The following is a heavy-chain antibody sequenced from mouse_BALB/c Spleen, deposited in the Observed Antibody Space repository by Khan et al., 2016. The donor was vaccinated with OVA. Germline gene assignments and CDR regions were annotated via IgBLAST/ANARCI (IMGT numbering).Heavy chain of an antibody. J-gene: IGHJ2*01. V-gene: IGHV5-17*02. CDR1: GFTFSSFG. CDR3: ARSYFYGYYFDQ. Sequence: EVELVESGGGLVQPGGSRKLSCVASGFTFSSFGMHWVRQAPEKGLEWVAYISGDSSTIYYTDTVKGRFTISRDNSKNTLFLQMTSLRSEDMSMDYCARSYFYGYYFDQWGQGTTLTVAS. D-gene: IGHD1-1*01. CDR2: ISGDSSTI.